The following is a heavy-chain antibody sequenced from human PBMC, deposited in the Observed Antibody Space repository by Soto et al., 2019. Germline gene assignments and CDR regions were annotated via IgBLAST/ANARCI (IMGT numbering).Heavy chain of an antibody. CDR1: GFTFSFYA. CDR2: ISYNGRNK. CDR3: ARQAKIGDRSQFYFDS. D-gene: IGHD3-16*01. V-gene: IGHV3-30*04. J-gene: IGHJ4*02. Sequence: GGSLRLSCAASGFTFSFYAMHWVRQPPDKGLESVAVISYNGRNKHYVDSVKGRCTISRDNSQDTLYLQMDSLRPDDTAVYYSARQAKIGDRSQFYFDSWGQGNLVTVS.